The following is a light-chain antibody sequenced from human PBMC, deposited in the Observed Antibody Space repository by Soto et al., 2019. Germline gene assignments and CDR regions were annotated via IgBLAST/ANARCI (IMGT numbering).Light chain of an antibody. V-gene: IGKV3-15*01. Sequence: VMTQSPATLSVSPGERATLSCRASLSVGTNLAWYQQKPGQPPRLLIYGAATRATGIPARFSGSGSGTGFTLTISSLQSEDFAVYYCQHHNNWPPGTFGQGTRVEIK. CDR3: QHHNNWPPGT. CDR2: GAA. J-gene: IGKJ1*01. CDR1: LSVGTN.